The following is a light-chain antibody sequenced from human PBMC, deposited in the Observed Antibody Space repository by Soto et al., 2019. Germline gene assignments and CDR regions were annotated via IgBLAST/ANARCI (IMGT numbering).Light chain of an antibody. CDR2: AAS. CDR1: QSVISNY. CDR3: QQYGSSLTWT. Sequence: EVVLTQSPGTVSLSPGERVTLSCRASQSVISNYLAWYQQRPGQAPRLLIYAASSRATGIPDRFSGSGSGTDFTLSISSLEPEDFEVYYCQQYGSSLTWTFGQGTKVEMK. J-gene: IGKJ1*01. V-gene: IGKV3-20*01.